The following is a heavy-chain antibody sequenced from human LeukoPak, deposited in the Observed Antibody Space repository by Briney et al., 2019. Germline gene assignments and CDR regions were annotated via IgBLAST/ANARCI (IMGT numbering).Heavy chain of an antibody. CDR1: GYTFTMYY. D-gene: IGHD3-16*01. Sequence: AAVKVSCKASGYTFTMYYIHWVRQAPGQGLEWMGMINPNDGATTYTQRFQGRVTMTRDMSTTTVYMELGSMRCEDKAVYFRAREQRGGLSGSLGGLFASYHTYYYMDVWGRGTTVTVSS. CDR2: INPNDGAT. V-gene: IGHV1-46*01. CDR3: AREQRGGLSGSLGGLFASYHTYYYMDV. J-gene: IGHJ6*03.